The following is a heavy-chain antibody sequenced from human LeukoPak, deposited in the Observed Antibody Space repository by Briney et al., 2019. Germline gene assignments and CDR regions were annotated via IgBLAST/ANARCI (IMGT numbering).Heavy chain of an antibody. V-gene: IGHV3-9*01. CDR2: ISWNSGSI. Sequence: GGSLRLSCAASGFTFDDYAMHWVRQAPGKGLEWVSGISWNSGSIGYADSVKGRLTISRDNAKNSLYLQMNSLRAEDTALYYCAKSRGVTTSHFDYWGQGTLVTVSS. CDR1: GFTFDDYA. J-gene: IGHJ4*02. D-gene: IGHD4-17*01. CDR3: AKSRGVTTSHFDY.